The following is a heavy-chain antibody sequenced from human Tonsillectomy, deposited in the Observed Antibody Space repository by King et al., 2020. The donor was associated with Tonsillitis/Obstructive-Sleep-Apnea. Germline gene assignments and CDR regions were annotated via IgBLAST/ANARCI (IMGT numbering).Heavy chain of an antibody. CDR3: ARMSYYTLDY. V-gene: IGHV3-30*04. CDR2: ISYDGNNK. CDR1: GFTFSSYA. D-gene: IGHD1-26*01. J-gene: IGHJ4*02. Sequence: VQLVESGGGVVQPGRSLRLSCAASGFTFSSYAIHWVRQAPGKGLEWVAVISYDGNNKYYADSVKGRFTISRDNSKNTLYLQMNSLRPEDTAVYYCARMSYYTLDYWGQGTLVTVSS.